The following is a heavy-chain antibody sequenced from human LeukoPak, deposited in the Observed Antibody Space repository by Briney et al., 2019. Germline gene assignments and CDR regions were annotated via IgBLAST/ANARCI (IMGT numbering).Heavy chain of an antibody. D-gene: IGHD1-26*01. V-gene: IGHV1-69*13. CDR1: GGTFSSYA. J-gene: IGHJ4*02. CDR2: IIPIFGTA. Sequence: ASVKVSCKASGGTFSSYAISWVRQAPGQGFEWMGGIIPIFGTANYAQKFQGRVTITAGESTSTAYMELSSLRSEDTAVYYCAREFSGSYYGVDYWGQGTLVTVSS. CDR3: AREFSGSYYGVDY.